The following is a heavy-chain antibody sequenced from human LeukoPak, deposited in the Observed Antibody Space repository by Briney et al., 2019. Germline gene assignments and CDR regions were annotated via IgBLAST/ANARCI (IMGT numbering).Heavy chain of an antibody. D-gene: IGHD2-2*01. J-gene: IGHJ6*03. CDR3: ARDGCSSTSCQPGYKDYYYMDV. V-gene: IGHV1-2*02. Sequence: ASVKVSCKASGYTFTGYYMHWVRQAPGQGLEWMGWINPNSGGTNYAQKFQGRVTMTRDTSISTAYMELSRLRSDDTAVYYCARDGCSSTSCQPGYKDYYYMDVWGKGTTVTVS. CDR2: INPNSGGT. CDR1: GYTFTGYY.